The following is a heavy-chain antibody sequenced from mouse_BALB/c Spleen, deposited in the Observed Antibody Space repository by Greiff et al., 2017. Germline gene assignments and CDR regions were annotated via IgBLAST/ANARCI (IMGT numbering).Heavy chain of an antibody. V-gene: IGHV5-9-4*01. D-gene: IGHD1-1*01. J-gene: IGHJ1*01. CDR3: ARGVTTTVVPHWYFDV. Sequence: EVKLVESGGDLVKPGGSLKLSCAASGFTFSSYAMSWVRQSPEKRLEWVAEISSGGSYTYYPDTVTGRFTISRDNAKNTLYLEMSSLRSEDTAMYYCARGVTTTVVPHWYFDVWGAGTTVTVSS. CDR1: GFTFSSYA. CDR2: ISSGGSYT.